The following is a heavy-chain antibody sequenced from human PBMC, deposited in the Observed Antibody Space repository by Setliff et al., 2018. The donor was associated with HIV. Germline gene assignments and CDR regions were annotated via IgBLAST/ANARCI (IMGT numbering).Heavy chain of an antibody. V-gene: IGHV3-23*01. Sequence: PGGSLRLSCVASGFKFGEFAMSWVRQAQGKGLEWPSAISDSGDSTFYADSVQGRLTTSRDNSRNTLYLQMDGLRVEDTAVYFCRLPLFDSVTDVNYQPQDVWGKGTTVTVSS. CDR1: GFKFGEFA. CDR3: RLPLFDSVTDVNYQPQDV. CDR2: ISDSGDST. J-gene: IGHJ6*04. D-gene: IGHD4-4*01.